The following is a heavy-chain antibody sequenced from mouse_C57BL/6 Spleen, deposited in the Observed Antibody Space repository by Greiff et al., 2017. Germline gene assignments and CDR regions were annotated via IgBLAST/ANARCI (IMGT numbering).Heavy chain of an antibody. Sequence: EVQGVESGGGLVKPGGSLKLSCAASGFTFSDYGMHWVRQAPGKGLEWVAYISSGSSTIYYADTVKGRFTIAKDNATNSLFLQMPRLRSEETAMYYCARDGRSSPFAYWGQGTLVTVSA. D-gene: IGHD1-1*01. CDR3: ARDGRSSPFAY. CDR1: GFTFSDYG. CDR2: ISSGSSTI. J-gene: IGHJ3*01. V-gene: IGHV5-17*01.